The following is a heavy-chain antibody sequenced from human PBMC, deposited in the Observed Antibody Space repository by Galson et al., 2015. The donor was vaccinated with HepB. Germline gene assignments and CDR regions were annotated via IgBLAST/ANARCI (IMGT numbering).Heavy chain of an antibody. D-gene: IGHD3-22*01. CDR3: ARPTYYYDSSAPGGGGFDY. CDR2: IYPGDSDT. V-gene: IGHV5-51*03. Sequence: QSGAEVKKPGESLKISCKGSGYSFTSYWIGWVRQMPGKGLEWMGIIYPGDSDTRYSPSFQGQVTISADKSISTAYLQWSSLKASDTAMYYCARPTYYYDSSAPGGGGFDYWGQGTLVTVSS. CDR1: GYSFTSYW. J-gene: IGHJ4*02.